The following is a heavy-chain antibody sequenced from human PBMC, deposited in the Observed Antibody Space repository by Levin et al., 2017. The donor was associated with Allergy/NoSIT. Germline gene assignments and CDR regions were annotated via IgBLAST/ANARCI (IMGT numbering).Heavy chain of an antibody. Sequence: GGSLRLSCATSGFTFSSYWMHWVRQGPGKGLVWVARVNEGDTDTAYADSVKGRFTISRDNARNTLYLQMNSLRVEDTAVYYCVRDCARCKSPGDDFEIWGQGTLVTVSS. J-gene: IGHJ4*02. D-gene: IGHD2/OR15-2a*01. CDR3: VRDCARCKSPGDDFEI. V-gene: IGHV3-74*03. CDR1: GFTFSSYW. CDR2: VNEGDTDT.